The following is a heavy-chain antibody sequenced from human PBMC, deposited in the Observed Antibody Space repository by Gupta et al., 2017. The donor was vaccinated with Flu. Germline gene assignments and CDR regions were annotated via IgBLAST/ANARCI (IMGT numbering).Heavy chain of an antibody. Sequence: QVQLVQSGAEVKTPGSSLKVSCKASGGPFSSSAISWVRLAPGQGLEWMGGFIPIFRTPKYAQRFQGRVTITADESTSTAYMELSSLRADDTAVYYCARALLRYGSSWYLAFDYWGQGTLVTV. J-gene: IGHJ4*02. CDR3: ARALLRYGSSWYLAFDY. D-gene: IGHD6-13*01. CDR1: GGPFSSSA. V-gene: IGHV1-69*01. CDR2: FIPIFRTP.